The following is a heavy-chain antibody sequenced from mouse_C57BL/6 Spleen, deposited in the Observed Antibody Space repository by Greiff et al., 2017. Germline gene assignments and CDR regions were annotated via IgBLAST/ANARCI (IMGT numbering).Heavy chain of an antibody. CDR3: ARAIYDYDYAMDY. CDR1: GYTFTSYW. V-gene: IGHV1-7*01. Sequence: QVQLKQSGAELAKPGASVKLSCKASGYTFTSYWLPWVKQRPGQGLEWIGYINPSSGYTKYNQKFKDKATLTADKSSSTTYVQLSSLTYEDSAVYYCARAIYDYDYAMDYWGQGTSVTVSS. D-gene: IGHD2-4*01. J-gene: IGHJ4*01. CDR2: INPSSGYT.